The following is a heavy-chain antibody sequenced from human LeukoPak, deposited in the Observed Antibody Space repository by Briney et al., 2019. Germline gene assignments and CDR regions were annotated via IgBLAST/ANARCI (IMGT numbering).Heavy chain of an antibody. D-gene: IGHD4-17*01. V-gene: IGHV4-31*03. CDR1: GGSISSGGYY. Sequence: SETLSLTCTVSGGSISSGGYYWSWIRQHPGKGLEWIGYIYYSGSTYYNPSLKSRVTISVDTSKNQFSLKLSSVTAADTAVYYCARDRPVTNGRRFDPWGQGTLVTVSS. CDR2: IYYSGST. J-gene: IGHJ5*02. CDR3: ARDRPVTNGRRFDP.